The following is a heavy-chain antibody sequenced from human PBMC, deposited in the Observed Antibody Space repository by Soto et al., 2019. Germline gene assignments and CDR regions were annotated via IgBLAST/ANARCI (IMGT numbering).Heavy chain of an antibody. CDR1: GFTVSSYW. J-gene: IGHJ6*02. CDR2: IKQDGSEK. V-gene: IGHV3-7*03. CDR3: ARSPPRPVVIVATINYYLFCGMDV. Sequence: PGGSLRLSCAASGFTVSSYWMSWVRQAPGKGLEWVANIKQDGSEKYYVDSVKGRFTISRDNAKNSLYLQMNSLRAEDTAVYYCARSPPRPVVIVATINYYLFCGMDVRGQGPTGTASS. D-gene: IGHD5-12*01.